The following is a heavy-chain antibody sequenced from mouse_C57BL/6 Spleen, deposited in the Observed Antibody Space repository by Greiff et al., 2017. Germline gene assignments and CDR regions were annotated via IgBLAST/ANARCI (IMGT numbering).Heavy chain of an antibody. D-gene: IGHD2-12*01. CDR1: GYTFTSYW. CDR2: IHPNSGST. Sequence: QVQLKQPGAELVKPGASVKLSCKASGYTFTSYWMHWVKQRPGQGLEWIGMIHPNSGSTNYNEKFKSKATLTVDKSSSTAYMQLSSLTSEDSAVYSCAREAYYNDFDYWGQGTTLTVSS. CDR3: AREAYYNDFDY. J-gene: IGHJ2*01. V-gene: IGHV1-64*01.